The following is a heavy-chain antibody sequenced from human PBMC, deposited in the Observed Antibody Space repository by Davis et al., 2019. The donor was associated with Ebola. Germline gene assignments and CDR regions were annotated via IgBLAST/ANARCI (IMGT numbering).Heavy chain of an antibody. Sequence: SETLSLTCAVYGGSFSGYYWSWIRQPPGKGLEWIGEINHSGSTNYNPSLKSRVTISVDTSKNQFSLKLSSVTAADTAVYYCARGRYTATYYPFDYWGQGTLVTVSS. J-gene: IGHJ4*02. V-gene: IGHV4-34*01. CDR1: GGSFSGYY. CDR3: ARGRYTATYYPFDY. CDR2: INHSGST. D-gene: IGHD1-26*01.